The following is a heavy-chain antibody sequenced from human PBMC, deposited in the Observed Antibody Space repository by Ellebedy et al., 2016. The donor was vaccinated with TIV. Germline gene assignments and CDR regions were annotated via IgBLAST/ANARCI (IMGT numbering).Heavy chain of an antibody. CDR2: IRSKAYGGTT. J-gene: IGHJ2*01. CDR1: GFTFSDHH. Sequence: GESLKISCAASGFTFSDHHMDWVRQAPGKGLEWVGFIRSKAYGGTTEYAGPVRGRFSISRDDSKNSVYLQMNSLKTEDTAVYYCARGNWYCDLWGRGTLVTVSA. V-gene: IGHV3-72*01. CDR3: ARGNWYCDL.